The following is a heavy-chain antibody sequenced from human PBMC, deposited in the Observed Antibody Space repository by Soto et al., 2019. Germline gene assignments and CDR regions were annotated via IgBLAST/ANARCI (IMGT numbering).Heavy chain of an antibody. J-gene: IGHJ4*02. D-gene: IGHD2-2*01. CDR3: AKSIVVVPAAIRGAFDY. CDR1: GFTFSSDA. Sequence: LRXSCAASGFTFSSDAMSWVRQAPGKGLEWVSAISGSGGSTYYADSVKGRFTISRDNSKNTLYLQMNSLRAEDTAVYYCAKSIVVVPAAIRGAFDYWGQGTLVTVSS. CDR2: ISGSGGST. V-gene: IGHV3-23*01.